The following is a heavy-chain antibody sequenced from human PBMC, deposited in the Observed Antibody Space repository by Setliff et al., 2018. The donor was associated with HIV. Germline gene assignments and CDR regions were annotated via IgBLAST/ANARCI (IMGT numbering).Heavy chain of an antibody. D-gene: IGHD2-15*01. CDR1: GYTFTGYY. Sequence: ASVKVSCKASGYTFTGYYMHWVRQAPGQGLERMGWINPNSGGTNYAQKFQGWVTMTRDTSISTAYMELSRLRSDDTAVYYCARGPVVTVRWWYYYYHMDVWGKGTTVTVSS. V-gene: IGHV1-2*04. CDR2: INPNSGGT. CDR3: ARGPVVTVRWWYYYYHMDV. J-gene: IGHJ6*03.